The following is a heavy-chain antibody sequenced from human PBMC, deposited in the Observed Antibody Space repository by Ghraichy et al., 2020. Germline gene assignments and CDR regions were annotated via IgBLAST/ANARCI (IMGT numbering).Heavy chain of an antibody. CDR3: ASSVLGYCSGGSCYPFPDPMDV. J-gene: IGHJ6*02. V-gene: IGHV3-11*04. Sequence: GSLRLSCAASGFTFSDYYMSWIRQAPGKGLEWVSYISSSGSTIYYADPVKGRFTISRDNAKNSLYLQMNSLRAEDTAVYYCASSVLGYCSGGSCYPFPDPMDVWGQGTTVTVSS. CDR2: ISSSGSTI. D-gene: IGHD2-15*01. CDR1: GFTFSDYY.